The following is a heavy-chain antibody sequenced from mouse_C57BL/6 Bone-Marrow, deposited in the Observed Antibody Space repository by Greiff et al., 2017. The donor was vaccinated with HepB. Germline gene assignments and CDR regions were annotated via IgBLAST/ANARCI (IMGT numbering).Heavy chain of an antibody. J-gene: IGHJ2*01. V-gene: IGHV3-6*01. CDR3: ARDWLPFDY. Sequence: EVQRVESGPGLVKPSQSLSLTCSVTGYSITSGYYWNWIRQFPGNKLEWMGYISYDGSNNYNPSLKNRISITRDTSKNQFFLKLNSVTTEDTATYYCARDWLPFDYWGQGTTLTVAS. CDR1: GYSITSGYY. CDR2: ISYDGSN.